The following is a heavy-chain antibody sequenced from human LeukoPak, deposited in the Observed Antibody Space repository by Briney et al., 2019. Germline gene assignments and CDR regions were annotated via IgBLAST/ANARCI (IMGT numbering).Heavy chain of an antibody. J-gene: IGHJ1*01. V-gene: IGHV3-33*06. CDR3: AKDPPLYFDWPEGYFQH. D-gene: IGHD3-9*01. CDR2: IWYDGSNK. CDR1: GLTLSSYG. Sequence: PGTSLRLSCAASGLTLSSYGMHWVRQAPGKGLEWVAVIWYDGSNKYYADSVKGRFTISRDNSKNTLYVQMNSLRAEDTAVYHCAKDPPLYFDWPEGYFQHWGQGTLVTVSS.